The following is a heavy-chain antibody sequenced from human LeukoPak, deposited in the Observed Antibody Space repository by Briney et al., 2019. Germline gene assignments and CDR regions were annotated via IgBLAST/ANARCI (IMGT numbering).Heavy chain of an antibody. J-gene: IGHJ3*02. CDR2: ISSSSSTI. CDR3: AKRRFNYGFWRDSFYI. CDR1: GFTFSSYS. D-gene: IGHD3-3*01. Sequence: GGSLRLSCAASGFTFSSYSMNWVRQAPGKGLEWVSYISSSSSTIYYADSVKGRFTISRDNAKNSLYLQMNSLRAEDTAVYYCAKRRFNYGFWRDSFYIRGQGTMVTVSS. V-gene: IGHV3-48*01.